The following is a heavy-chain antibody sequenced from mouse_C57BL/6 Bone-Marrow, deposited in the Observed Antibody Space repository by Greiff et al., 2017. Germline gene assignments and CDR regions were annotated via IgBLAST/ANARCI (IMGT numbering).Heavy chain of an antibody. CDR1: GFNIKNTY. D-gene: IGHD2-3*01. J-gene: IGHJ2*01. CDR2: IDPANGNT. Sequence: VQLQQSVAELVRPGASVKLSCTASGFNIKNTYMHWVKQRPEQGLEWIGRIDPANGNTNYAPKFQGKATITADTSSNTAYLQLSSLTSEDTAIYYCASAHFYDGYYGYFDYGGQGTTLTVSS. V-gene: IGHV14-3*01. CDR3: ASAHFYDGYYGYFDY.